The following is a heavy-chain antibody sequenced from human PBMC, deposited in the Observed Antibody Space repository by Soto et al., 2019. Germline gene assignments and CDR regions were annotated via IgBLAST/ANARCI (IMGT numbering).Heavy chain of an antibody. D-gene: IGHD2-15*01. CDR3: ARDIAVDIDY. Sequence: QVHLLQSGAEVQKPGASVKVSCKTSGYTFNDFGITWVGQAPGLGLEWLGWIYSKAGKMNFAPKFQNRVIMTTDTSTSTAFMELTSLTFDDSAIYFCARDIAVDIDYWGQGTLVTVS. J-gene: IGHJ4*02. CDR1: GYTFNDFG. CDR2: IYSKAGKM. V-gene: IGHV1-18*01.